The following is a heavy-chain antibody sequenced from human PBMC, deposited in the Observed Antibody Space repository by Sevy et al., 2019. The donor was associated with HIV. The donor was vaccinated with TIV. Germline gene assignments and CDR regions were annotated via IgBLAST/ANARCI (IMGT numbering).Heavy chain of an antibody. CDR1: GFTFSKYS. V-gene: IGHV3-23*01. CDR2: LSFGWGEI. J-gene: IGHJ4*02. CDR3: AREGCTKPHDY. D-gene: IGHD2-8*01. Sequence: GGSLRLSCAASGFTFSKYSMSWVRQPPGKGLGWVSTLSFGWGEINYADSVKGRFTISRDNSKSPVYLQMNNLRPEDTAVYYCAREGCTKPHDYWGQGTLVTVSS.